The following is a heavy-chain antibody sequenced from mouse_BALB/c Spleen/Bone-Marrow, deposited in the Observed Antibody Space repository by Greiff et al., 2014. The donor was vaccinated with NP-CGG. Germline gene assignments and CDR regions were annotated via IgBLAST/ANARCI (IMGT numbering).Heavy chain of an antibody. CDR1: GYRFNSYW. D-gene: IGHD3-1*01. J-gene: IGHJ2*01. CDR2: ILPGGGST. Sequence: VQLQQSGADLMKPGASVKISCKATGYRFNSYWIEWVKQRPGHGLEWIGEILPGGGSTNFNEKFKGKATFTAYTSSNTAYMQISSLTSEDSAVYYCARLGIRSFDYWGQGTTLTVSS. CDR3: ARLGIRSFDY. V-gene: IGHV1-9*01.